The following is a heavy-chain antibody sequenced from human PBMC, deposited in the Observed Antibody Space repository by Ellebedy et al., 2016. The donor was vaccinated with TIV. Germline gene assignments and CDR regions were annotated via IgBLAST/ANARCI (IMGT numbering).Heavy chain of an antibody. CDR3: ARGLQMDYYDSSGYYPFDY. J-gene: IGHJ4*02. V-gene: IGHV5-51*01. CDR2: IYPGDSDT. D-gene: IGHD3-22*01. Sequence: GESLKISXKGSGYSFTSYWIGWVRQMPGKGLEWMGIIYPGDSDTRYSPSFQGQVTISADKSISTAYLQWSSLKASDTAMYYCARGLQMDYYDSSGYYPFDYWGQGTLVTVSS. CDR1: GYSFTSYW.